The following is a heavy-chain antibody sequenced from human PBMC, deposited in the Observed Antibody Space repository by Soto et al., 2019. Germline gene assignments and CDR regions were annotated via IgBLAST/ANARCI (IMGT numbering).Heavy chain of an antibody. Sequence: GGSLRLSCAASGFTFSSYGMHWVRQAPGKGLEWVAVIWYDGSNKYYADSVKGRFTISRDNSKNTLYLQMNSLRAEDTAVYYCARDPLYYYGSGDGMDVWGQGTTVTVSS. CDR3: ARDPLYYYGSGDGMDV. J-gene: IGHJ6*02. CDR2: IWYDGSNK. D-gene: IGHD3-10*01. CDR1: GFTFSSYG. V-gene: IGHV3-33*01.